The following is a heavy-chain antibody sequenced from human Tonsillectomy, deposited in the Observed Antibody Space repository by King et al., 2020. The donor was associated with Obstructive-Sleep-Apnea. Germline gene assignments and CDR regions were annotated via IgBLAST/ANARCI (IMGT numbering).Heavy chain of an antibody. J-gene: IGHJ4*02. Sequence: VQLVESGAEVKKPGESLKISCKGSGYSFTSYWIGWVRQMPGKGLEWMGIIYPGDSDTRYSPSSQGPVTISADRSFSTAYLQWGSLKASDTAMYYCARQPRYYDNSPFDYWGQGTLVTVSS. CDR2: IYPGDSDT. V-gene: IGHV5-51*01. CDR1: GYSFTSYW. D-gene: IGHD3-22*01. CDR3: ARQPRYYDNSPFDY.